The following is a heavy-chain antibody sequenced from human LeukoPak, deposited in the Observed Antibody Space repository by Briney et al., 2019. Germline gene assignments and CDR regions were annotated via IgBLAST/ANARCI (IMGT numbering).Heavy chain of an antibody. D-gene: IGHD3-3*01. V-gene: IGHV4-59*01. CDR2: IYYSGST. CDR1: GGSISSYY. J-gene: IGHJ6*03. CDR3: AGGVWLLYPYYYYYIFV. Sequence: SETLSLTCTVSGGSISSYYWSWIRQPPGKGLEWIGYIYYSGSTNYNPSLKSRVTISVDTSNNQFSLKLSSVTAADTAVYYCAGGVWLLYPYYYYYIFVWGKGTTVTVSS.